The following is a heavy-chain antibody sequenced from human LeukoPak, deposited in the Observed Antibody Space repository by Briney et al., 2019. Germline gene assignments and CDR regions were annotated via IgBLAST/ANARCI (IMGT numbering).Heavy chain of an antibody. D-gene: IGHD4-11*01. CDR3: ARALGDYSHYYGMDV. CDR2: ISPIFGTA. Sequence: ASVKVSCEASGGTFSSYAISWVRQAPGQGLECMGGISPIFGTANYAQKFQGRVTITADESTSTAYMELSSLRSEDTAVYYCARALGDYSHYYGMDVWGQGTTVTVSS. V-gene: IGHV1-69*13. J-gene: IGHJ6*02. CDR1: GGTFSSYA.